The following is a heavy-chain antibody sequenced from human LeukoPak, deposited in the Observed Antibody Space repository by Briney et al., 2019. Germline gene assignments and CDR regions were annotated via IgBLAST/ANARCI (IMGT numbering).Heavy chain of an antibody. CDR3: ARDEEGDCGGGCYNWFAP. D-gene: IGHD2-21*02. CDR2: INPIFGTD. V-gene: IGHV1-69*06. Sequence: ASVKVSCKASGYTFTDYYIHWVRQAPGQGHEWMGWINPIFGTDHYAQKFQDRVTITADISTNTVYMELSNLRSEDTAMYYCARDEEGDCGGGCYNWFAPWGQGTLVTVSS. J-gene: IGHJ5*02. CDR1: GYTFTDYY.